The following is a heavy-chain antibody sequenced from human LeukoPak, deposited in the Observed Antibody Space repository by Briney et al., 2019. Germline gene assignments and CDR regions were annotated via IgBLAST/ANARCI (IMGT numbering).Heavy chain of an antibody. CDR1: TFPFSSYS. CDR3: ANHLACGSTSCPPFDY. V-gene: IGHV3-21*01. J-gene: IGHJ4*02. CDR2: ISSSSSYI. D-gene: IGHD2-2*01. Sequence: GGSLRLSCAASTFPFSSYSMSWVRQAPGKGLEWVSSISSSSSYIYYADSVKGRFTISRDNAKNSLYLQMNSLRAEDTAVYYCANHLACGSTSCPPFDYWGQGTLVTVSS.